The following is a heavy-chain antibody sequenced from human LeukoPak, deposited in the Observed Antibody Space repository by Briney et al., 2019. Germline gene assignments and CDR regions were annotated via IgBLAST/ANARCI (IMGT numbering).Heavy chain of an antibody. J-gene: IGHJ4*02. Sequence: PGGSLRLSCAASGFTFSSYGMHWVRQAPGKGLEWVAVISYDGSNKYYADSVKGRFTISRDNSKNTLYLQMNSLRAEDTAVYYCARGRGYSYGWGYFDYWGQGTLVTVSS. CDR3: ARGRGYSYGWGYFDY. CDR1: GFTFSSYG. D-gene: IGHD5-18*01. V-gene: IGHV3-30*03. CDR2: ISYDGSNK.